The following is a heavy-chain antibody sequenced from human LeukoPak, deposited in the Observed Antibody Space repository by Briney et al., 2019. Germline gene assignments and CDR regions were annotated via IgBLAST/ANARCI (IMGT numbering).Heavy chain of an antibody. J-gene: IGHJ4*02. Sequence: GGSLRLSCAASGFTFDDYGMSWVRQAPGKGLEWVSGINWSGGSTGYADSVKGRFTISRDNAKNSLYLQMNSLRAEDTALYYCAREVPITIFGVVIRYFDYWGQGTLVTVSS. CDR3: AREVPITIFGVVIRYFDY. CDR1: GFTFDDYG. D-gene: IGHD3-3*01. V-gene: IGHV3-20*04. CDR2: INWSGGST.